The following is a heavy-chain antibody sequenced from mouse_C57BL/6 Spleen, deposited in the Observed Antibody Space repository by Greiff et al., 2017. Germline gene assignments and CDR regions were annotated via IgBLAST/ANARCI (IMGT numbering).Heavy chain of an antibody. CDR2: IRHKANGYTT. J-gene: IGHJ4*01. CDR1: GFTFTDYY. D-gene: IGHD2-5*01. Sequence: EVQLVESGGGLVQPGGSLSLSCAASGFTFTDYYMSWVRQPPGKALEWLGFIRHKANGYTTEYSASVKGRFTISRDNSQSILYLQRNALRAEDSATYYGARYVESNYEDYYAMDYWGQGTSVTVSS. V-gene: IGHV7-3*01. CDR3: ARYVESNYEDYYAMDY.